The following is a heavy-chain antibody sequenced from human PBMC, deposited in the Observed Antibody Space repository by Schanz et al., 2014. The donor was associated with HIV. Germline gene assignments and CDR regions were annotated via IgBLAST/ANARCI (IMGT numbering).Heavy chain of an antibody. Sequence: EGQLVESGGGLVKPGESLRISCAASGFTFNYAWMSWVRQAPGKGLEWVSSISSSSSYIYYADSVKGRFTISRDNANNSLYLQMNSLRAEDTAVYYCARSLSGDYVVSFDYWGQGTLVTVSS. V-gene: IGHV3-21*01. CDR1: GFTFNYAW. D-gene: IGHD4-17*01. CDR3: ARSLSGDYVVSFDY. J-gene: IGHJ4*02. CDR2: ISSSSSYI.